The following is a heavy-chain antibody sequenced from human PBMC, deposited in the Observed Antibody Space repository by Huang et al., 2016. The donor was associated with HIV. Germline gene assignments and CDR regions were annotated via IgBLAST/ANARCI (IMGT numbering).Heavy chain of an antibody. CDR1: GYTFTTYH. V-gene: IGHV1-46*01. CDR3: ARALLLFGLGSPLDF. J-gene: IGHJ4*02. Sequence: QVQLVQSGAEVKKPGASVKISCKASGYTFTTYHMHWVRQAPGQGLAWMGMINPIGASTRSAQTFQGRVTMTSDTSTSTVYMELSSLTPEDTAVYYCARALLLFGLGSPLDFWGQGSLVTVSS. D-gene: IGHD3-10*01. CDR2: INPIGAST.